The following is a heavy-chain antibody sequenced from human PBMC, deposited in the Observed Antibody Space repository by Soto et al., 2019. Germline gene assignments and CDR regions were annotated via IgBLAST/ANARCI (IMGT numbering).Heavy chain of an antibody. Sequence: HLVQSGPEVKKPGASVTVSCKTSGYNFTHFGLSWARQAPGPGLEWMGWIATYNSNKNYAQKFQGMLTLTTDTATSTAYMELKSLEYDDTAVYYCARVLRGGVIWFVPWGQGTLVNVS. CDR2: IATYNSNK. D-gene: IGHD3-10*01. CDR3: ARVLRGGVIWFVP. J-gene: IGHJ5*02. V-gene: IGHV1-18*01. CDR1: GYNFTHFG.